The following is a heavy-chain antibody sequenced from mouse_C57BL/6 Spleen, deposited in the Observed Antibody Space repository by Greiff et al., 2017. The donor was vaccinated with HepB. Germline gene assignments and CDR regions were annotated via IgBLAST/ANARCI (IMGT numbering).Heavy chain of an antibody. CDR1: GYAFSSYW. J-gene: IGHJ4*01. CDR2: IYPGDGDT. CDR3: ARSGLRYAMDY. Sequence: QVQLQQSGAELVKPGASVKISCKASGYAFSSYWMNWVKQRPGKGLEWIGQIYPGDGDTNYNGKFKGKATLTADKSSSTACMQLSSLTSEDSAVYFCARSGLRYAMDYWGQGTSVTVSS. D-gene: IGHD2-4*01. V-gene: IGHV1-80*01.